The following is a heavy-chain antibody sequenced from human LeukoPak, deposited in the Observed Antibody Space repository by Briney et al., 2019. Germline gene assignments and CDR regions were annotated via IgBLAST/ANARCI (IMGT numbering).Heavy chain of an antibody. V-gene: IGHV3-23*01. Sequence: GGSLRLSCTASGFSFNNYAMSWVRQAPGKGLEWVSAINSGGDATKYADSVKGRFTISRDNSKNTLYLQMNSLRAEDTAVYYCAKFSQLAHTLDYWGQGTLVTVSS. D-gene: IGHD2-2*01. CDR3: AKFSQLAHTLDY. J-gene: IGHJ4*02. CDR2: INSGGDAT. CDR1: GFSFNNYA.